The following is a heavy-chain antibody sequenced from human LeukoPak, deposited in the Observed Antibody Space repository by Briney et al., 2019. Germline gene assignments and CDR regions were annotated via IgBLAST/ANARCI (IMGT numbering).Heavy chain of an antibody. CDR2: IYHSGST. CDR3: ARAAGVLPFNWFDP. D-gene: IGHD3-10*01. J-gene: IGHJ5*02. CDR1: GGSISSGGYS. Sequence: PSQTLSLTCAVSGGSISSGGYSWSWIRQPPGKGLEWIGYIYHSGSTYYNPSLKSRVTISVDRSKNQFSLKLSSVTAADTAVYYCARAAGVLPFNWFDPWGQGTLVTVSS. V-gene: IGHV4-30-2*01.